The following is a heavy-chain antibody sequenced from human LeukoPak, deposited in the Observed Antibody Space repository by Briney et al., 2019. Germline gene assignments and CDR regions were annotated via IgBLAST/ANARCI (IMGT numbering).Heavy chain of an antibody. Sequence: GSLRLSCAGSGFTFSSYSMHWVRQAPGKGLEWIGSIYYSGSTYYNPSLKSRVTISVDTSKNQFSLKLSSVTAADTAVYYCARYYDSSGYYLGDAFDIWGQGTMVTVSS. J-gene: IGHJ3*02. CDR2: IYYSGST. CDR1: GFTFSSYS. D-gene: IGHD3-22*01. CDR3: ARYYDSSGYYLGDAFDI. V-gene: IGHV4-39*07.